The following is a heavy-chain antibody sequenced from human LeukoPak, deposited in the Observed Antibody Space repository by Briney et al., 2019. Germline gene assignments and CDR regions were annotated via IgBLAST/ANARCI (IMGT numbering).Heavy chain of an antibody. CDR3: ATEGAAAAGTRY. CDR2: FDPEDGET. CDR1: GYTLTELS. D-gene: IGHD6-13*01. Sequence: ASVNVSCKVSGYTLTELSMHWVRQAPGKGLEWMGGFDPEDGETIYAQKFQGRVTMTEDTSTDTAYMELSSLRSEDTAVYYCATEGAAAAGTRYWGQGTLVTVSS. J-gene: IGHJ4*02. V-gene: IGHV1-24*01.